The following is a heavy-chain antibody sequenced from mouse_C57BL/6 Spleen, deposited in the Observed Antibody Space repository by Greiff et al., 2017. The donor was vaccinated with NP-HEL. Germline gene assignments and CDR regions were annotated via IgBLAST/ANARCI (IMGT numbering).Heavy chain of an antibody. CDR2: IYPGSGST. D-gene: IGHD1-1*01. J-gene: IGHJ3*01. CDR3: ARKSYSFGSSFAY. Sequence: QVQLQQPGAELVKPGASVKMSCKASGYTFTSYWITWVKQRPGQGLEWIGDIYPGSGSTNYNEKFKSKATLTVDTSSSTAYMQLSSLTSEDSAVYYCARKSYSFGSSFAYWGQGPLVTVSA. CDR1: GYTFTSYW. V-gene: IGHV1-55*01.